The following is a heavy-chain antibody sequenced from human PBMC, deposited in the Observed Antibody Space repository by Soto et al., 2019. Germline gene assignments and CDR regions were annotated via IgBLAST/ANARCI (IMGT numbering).Heavy chain of an antibody. Sequence: GASVKVSCRVSGYTLAELSMHWVRQAPGKGLEWMGGFDPEDGETIYAQKFQGRVTMTEDTSTDTAYMELSSLRSEDTAVYYGATGGSGWYLFFDYWGQGTLVTVSS. V-gene: IGHV1-24*01. CDR2: FDPEDGET. CDR1: GYTLAELS. J-gene: IGHJ4*02. D-gene: IGHD6-19*01. CDR3: ATGGSGWYLFFDY.